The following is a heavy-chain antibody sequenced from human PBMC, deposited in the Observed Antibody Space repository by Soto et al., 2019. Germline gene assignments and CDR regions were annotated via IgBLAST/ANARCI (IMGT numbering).Heavy chain of an antibody. D-gene: IGHD6-19*01. V-gene: IGHV1-18*01. J-gene: IGHJ5*02. Sequence: QVQLVQSGAEVKKPGASVKVSCKASGYTFSSYGFSWVRQAPGQGLEWMGWISAHKGNVKYAQKLQGRVNLTTATSTGTAYMDLRSRRSDDTAVYYCERDLGGWSTGWFDPWGQGTLVTVSS. CDR2: ISAHKGNV. CDR3: ERDLGGWSTGWFDP. CDR1: GYTFSSYG.